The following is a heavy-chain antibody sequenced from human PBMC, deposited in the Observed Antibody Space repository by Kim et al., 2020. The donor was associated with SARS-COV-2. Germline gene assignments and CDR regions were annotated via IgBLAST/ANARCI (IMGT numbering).Heavy chain of an antibody. Sequence: NKYYADAVKGRFTISRDNSKNTLYLQMNSLRAEDTAVYYCASHLIAARDYWGQGTLVTVSS. J-gene: IGHJ4*02. V-gene: IGHV3-33*01. CDR3: ASHLIAARDY. D-gene: IGHD6-6*01. CDR2: NK.